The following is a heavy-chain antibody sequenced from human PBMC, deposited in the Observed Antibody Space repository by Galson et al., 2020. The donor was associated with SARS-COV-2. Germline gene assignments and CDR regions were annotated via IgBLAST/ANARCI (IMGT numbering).Heavy chain of an antibody. Sequence: SETLSLTCTVSGGSISSSSYYWGWIRQPPGKGLEWIGSIYYSGSTYYNPSLKSRVTISVDTSKNQFSLKLSSVTAADTAVYYCARERRFSADAFDIWGQGTMVTVSS. D-gene: IGHD3-3*01. CDR3: ARERRFSADAFDI. CDR2: IYYSGST. J-gene: IGHJ3*02. CDR1: GGSISSSSYY. V-gene: IGHV4-39*07.